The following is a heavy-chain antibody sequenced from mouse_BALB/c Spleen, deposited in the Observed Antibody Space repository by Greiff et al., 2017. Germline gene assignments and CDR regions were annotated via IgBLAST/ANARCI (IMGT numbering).Heavy chain of an antibody. Sequence: EVQLQQSGTVLARPGASVKMSCKASGYTFTSYWMHWVKQRPGQGLEWIGAIYPGNSDTSYNQKFKGKAKLTAVTSTSTAYMELSSLTNEDSAVYYCTRLRRGYYAMDYWGQGTSVTVSS. V-gene: IGHV1-5*01. CDR3: TRLRRGYYAMDY. D-gene: IGHD2-12*01. J-gene: IGHJ4*01. CDR2: IYPGNSDT. CDR1: GYTFTSYW.